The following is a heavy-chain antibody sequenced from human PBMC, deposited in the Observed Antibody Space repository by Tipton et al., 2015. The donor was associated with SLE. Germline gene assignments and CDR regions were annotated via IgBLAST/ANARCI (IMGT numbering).Heavy chain of an antibody. V-gene: IGHV4-4*02. J-gene: IGHJ4*02. CDR2: IYHTGST. D-gene: IGHD3-16*01. Sequence: TLSLTCTVSGGSITSDNWWSWVRQPPGKGLEWIWEIYHTGSTKYNPSLKSRVTISVDKSKNQFSLQLSSVTAADTAVYYCARDLWGTQATEYWGQGTLVTVSS. CDR3: ARDLWGTQATEY. CDR1: GGSITSDNW.